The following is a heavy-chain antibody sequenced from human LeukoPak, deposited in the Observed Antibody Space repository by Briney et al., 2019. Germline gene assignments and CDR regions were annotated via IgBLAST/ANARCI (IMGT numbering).Heavy chain of an antibody. CDR3: ARVRGYTYGYLEN. D-gene: IGHD5-18*01. CDR2: IDADGIST. V-gene: IGHV3-74*01. CDR1: GFPFSSYW. Sequence: GGSLRLSCAASGFPFSSYWMHWVRQAPGKGLVWVSRIDADGISTTYADSVKGRFTISRDNAKNTLYLQMNSVRAEDTAVYYCARVRGYTYGYLENWGQGTLVTVSS. J-gene: IGHJ4*02.